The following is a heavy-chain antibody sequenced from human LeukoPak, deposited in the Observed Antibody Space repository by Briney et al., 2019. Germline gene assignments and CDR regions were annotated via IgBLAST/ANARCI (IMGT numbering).Heavy chain of an antibody. D-gene: IGHD3-22*01. V-gene: IGHV4-39*01. Sequence: SETLSLTCTVSGGSISSSSYYWGWIRQPPGKGLERIGSIYYSGSTYYNPSLKSRVTISVDTSKNQFSLKLSSVTAADTAVYYCARHDSSGYPDYWGQGTLVTVSS. CDR2: IYYSGST. CDR3: ARHDSSGYPDY. CDR1: GGSISSSSYY. J-gene: IGHJ4*02.